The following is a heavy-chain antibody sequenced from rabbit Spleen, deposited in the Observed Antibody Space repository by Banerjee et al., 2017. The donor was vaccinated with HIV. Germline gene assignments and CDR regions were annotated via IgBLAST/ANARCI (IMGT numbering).Heavy chain of an antibody. V-gene: IGHV1S40*01. J-gene: IGHJ6*01. Sequence: QSLEESGGDLVKPGASLTLTCTASGFSFSNTDYMCWVRQAPGKGLEWIACIYAGSSGFTYSATWAKGRFTCSKASSTTVTLQMTSLTVADTATYFCARDTGTGFSTYGMDLWGPGTLVTVS. CDR1: GFSFSNTDY. D-gene: IGHD7-1*01. CDR3: ARDTGTGFSTYGMDL. CDR2: IYAGSSGFT.